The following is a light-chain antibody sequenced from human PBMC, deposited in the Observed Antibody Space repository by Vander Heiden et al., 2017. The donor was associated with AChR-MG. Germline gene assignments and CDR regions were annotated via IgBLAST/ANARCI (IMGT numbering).Light chain of an antibody. V-gene: IGLV1-51*01. CDR3: GTWDSSLSAVV. J-gene: IGLJ2*01. Sequence: QSVFTPPPPVSAPPGHKVTISCSVRSSYIGNNYVTWYQQLPGTAPKLLIYDNNKRPSGIPDRFSGSKSGTSATLGITGLQTGDEADYYCGTWDSSLSAVVFGGGTKLTVL. CDR2: DNN. CDR1: SSYIGNNY.